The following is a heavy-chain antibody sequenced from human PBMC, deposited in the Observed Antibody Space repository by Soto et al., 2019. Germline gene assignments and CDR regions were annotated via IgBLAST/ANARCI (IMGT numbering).Heavy chain of an antibody. V-gene: IGHV1-69*01. CDR3: ARPRDYYDSSGYAIFDY. D-gene: IGHD3-22*01. Sequence: QVQLVQYGAEVRKHGSSVQVSCKASGGTFSSYAINWVRQAPGQGLEGMGGIIPIFGTANYAQKFQGRVTITADESTSTAYMELSSLRSEDTAVYYCARPRDYYDSSGYAIFDYWGQGTLVTVSS. CDR1: GGTFSSYA. CDR2: IIPIFGTA. J-gene: IGHJ4*02.